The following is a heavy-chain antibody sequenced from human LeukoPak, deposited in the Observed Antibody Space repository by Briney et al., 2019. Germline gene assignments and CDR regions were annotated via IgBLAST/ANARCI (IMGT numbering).Heavy chain of an antibody. J-gene: IGHJ4*02. CDR2: ISGSGGST. D-gene: IGHD2-21*02. CDR1: GFTFSSYA. CDR3: AKDPDLFCGGDCYSDY. Sequence: GASLRLSCAASGFTFSSYAMSWVRQAPGKGLEWVSAISGSGGSTYYADSVKGRFTISRDNSKNTLYLQMNSLRAEDTAVYYCAKDPDLFCGGDCYSDYWGQGTLVTVSS. V-gene: IGHV3-23*01.